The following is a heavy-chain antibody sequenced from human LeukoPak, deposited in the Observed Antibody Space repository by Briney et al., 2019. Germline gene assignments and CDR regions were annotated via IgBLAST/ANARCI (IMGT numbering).Heavy chain of an antibody. J-gene: IGHJ4*02. CDR2: LRPRYGNT. CDR3: ARVGAGEGGIDY. D-gene: IGHD3-10*01. CDR1: GYTFIIYE. Sequence: GASVKVSCKASGYTFIIYEIQWVRQAPGQGLEWVGWLRPRYGNTAYAQNFQGRVTITRDTSIDTVYMELSGLRSEDRAVYYCARVGAGEGGIDYWAQGTLITVSS. V-gene: IGHV1-8*03.